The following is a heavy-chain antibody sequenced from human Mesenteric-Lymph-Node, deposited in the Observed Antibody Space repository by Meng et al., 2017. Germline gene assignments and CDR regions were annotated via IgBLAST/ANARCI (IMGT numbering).Heavy chain of an antibody. CDR1: GFTFSSYW. D-gene: IGHD3-22*01. CDR2: INSDGSST. CDR3: TRGSEYYYDSSGYYYPSPFDY. Sequence: GESLKISCAASGFTFSSYWMHWVRQAPGKGLVWVSHINSDGSSTTYADSVKGRFTISRDNAKNTLYLQMNSLKTEDTAVYYCTRGSEYYYDSSGYYYPSPFDYWGQGTLVTVSS. V-gene: IGHV3-74*01. J-gene: IGHJ4*02.